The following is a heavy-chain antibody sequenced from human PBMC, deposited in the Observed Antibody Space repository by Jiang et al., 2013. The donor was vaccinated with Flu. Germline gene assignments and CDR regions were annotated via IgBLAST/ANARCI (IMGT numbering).Heavy chain of an antibody. CDR3: ARAVKGNYVIDY. V-gene: IGHV4-59*01. Sequence: SRVTISVDTSKNQFSLKLSSVTAADTAVYYCARAVKGNYVIDYWGQGTLVTVSS. D-gene: IGHD4-11*01. J-gene: IGHJ4*02.